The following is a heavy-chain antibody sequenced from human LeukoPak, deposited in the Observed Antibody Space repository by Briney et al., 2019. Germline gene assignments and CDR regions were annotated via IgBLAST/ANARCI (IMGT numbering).Heavy chain of an antibody. CDR2: INTNGTST. V-gene: IGHV3-74*01. D-gene: IGHD3-16*02. CDR1: GFTFSSYW. J-gene: IGHJ4*02. Sequence: GGSLRLSCAASGFTFSSYWMYWVRQAPGKGLVWVSRINTNGTSTSYADSAKGRFTISRDNAKNTLYLQMNSLRPEDTAVYYCALSRTLDYWGQGTLVTVSS. CDR3: ALSRTLDY.